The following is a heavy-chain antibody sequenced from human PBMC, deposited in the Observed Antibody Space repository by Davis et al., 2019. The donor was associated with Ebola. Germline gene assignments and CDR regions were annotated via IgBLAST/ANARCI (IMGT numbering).Heavy chain of an antibody. CDR3: AKDLDLRGVYYFDY. Sequence: GGLLRSSFAALGLTFDDYAMHWVRQAAGKGLESVSGISWNSGSIGYADSVKGRFTISRDNAKNSLYLQMNSLRAEDTAFYYCAKDLDLRGVYYFDYWGQGTLVTVSS. CDR1: GLTFDDYA. D-gene: IGHD3/OR15-3a*01. J-gene: IGHJ4*02. V-gene: IGHV3-9*01. CDR2: ISWNSGSI.